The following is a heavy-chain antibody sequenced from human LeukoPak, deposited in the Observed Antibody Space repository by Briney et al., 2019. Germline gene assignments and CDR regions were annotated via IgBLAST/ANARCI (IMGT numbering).Heavy chain of an antibody. CDR3: ARGRHYYDSSGYYRDY. CDR1: GGTFSSYT. D-gene: IGHD3-22*01. J-gene: IGHJ4*02. Sequence: ASVKVSCKASGGTFSSYTISWVRQAPGQGLEWMGRIIPILGIANYAQKFQGRVTITADKSTSTAYMELSSLGSEDTAVYYCARGRHYYDSSGYYRDYWGQGTLVTVSS. CDR2: IIPILGIA. V-gene: IGHV1-69*02.